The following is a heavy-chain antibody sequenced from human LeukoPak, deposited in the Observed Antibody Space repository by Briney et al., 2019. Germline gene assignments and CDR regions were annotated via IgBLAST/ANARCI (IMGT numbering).Heavy chain of an antibody. CDR3: ARENTLGY. Sequence: ASVKVSCKASGYTFTSYGISWVRQAPGQGLEWMGWISAYNGNTNYAQKFQGRVTITADKSTSTAYMELSSLRSEDTAVYYCARENTLGYWGQGTLVTVSS. CDR2: ISAYNGNT. J-gene: IGHJ4*02. V-gene: IGHV1-18*01. CDR1: GYTFTSYG.